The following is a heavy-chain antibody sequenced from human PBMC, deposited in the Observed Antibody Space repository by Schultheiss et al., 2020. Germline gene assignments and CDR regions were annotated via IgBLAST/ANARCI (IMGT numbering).Heavy chain of an antibody. J-gene: IGHJ3*02. CDR2: IKSKTDGGTT. CDR3: AKVGNYYDSSGPDAFDI. D-gene: IGHD3-22*01. Sequence: GGSLRLSCAASGFTFSSYGMHWVRQAPGKGLEWVGRIKSKTDGGTTDYAAPVKGRFTISRDDSKNTLYLQMNSLRAEDTAVYYCAKVGNYYDSSGPDAFDIWGQGTMVTVSS. V-gene: IGHV3-15*01. CDR1: GFTFSSYG.